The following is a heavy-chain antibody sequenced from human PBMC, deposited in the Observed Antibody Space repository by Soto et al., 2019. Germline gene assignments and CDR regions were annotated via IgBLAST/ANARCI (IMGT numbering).Heavy chain of an antibody. D-gene: IGHD2-2*01. V-gene: IGHV3-23*01. J-gene: IGHJ6*02. CDR2: IVDNAART. Sequence: PGGSLRLSCTASGFAFSSYAMNLVRQAPGKGLGCVSGIVDNAARTFYADSVKGRFTISRDNSKNTLYLEMNSLRAEDTATYYCAPVPAASSYYNTDVWGQGTTVTVSS. CDR3: APVPAASSYYNTDV. CDR1: GFAFSSYA.